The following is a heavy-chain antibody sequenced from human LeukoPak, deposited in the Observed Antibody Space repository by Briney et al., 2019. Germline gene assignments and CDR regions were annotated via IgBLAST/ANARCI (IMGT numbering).Heavy chain of an antibody. Sequence: PSETLSLTCTVSGGSISSSSYYWGWIRQPPGKGLEWIGSIYYSGSTYYNPSLKSRVTTSVDTSKNQFSLKLSSVTAADTAVYYCARKGSIAAALDYWGQGTLVTVSS. V-gene: IGHV4-39*07. CDR2: IYYSGST. D-gene: IGHD6-6*01. CDR3: ARKGSIAAALDY. CDR1: GGSISSSSYY. J-gene: IGHJ4*02.